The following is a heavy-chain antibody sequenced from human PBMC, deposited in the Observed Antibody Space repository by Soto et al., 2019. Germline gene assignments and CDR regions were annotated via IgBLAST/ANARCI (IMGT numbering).Heavy chain of an antibody. Sequence: QVQLVQSGAEVKKPGSSVKVSCKASGGTFSSYAISWVRQAPGQGLEWMGGIIPIFGTANYAQKFQGRVTITADESTSTAYMELSSLRSADTAVYYCAREVAARPRAEYFQHWGQGTLVTVSS. D-gene: IGHD6-6*01. J-gene: IGHJ1*01. CDR3: AREVAARPRAEYFQH. V-gene: IGHV1-69*01. CDR1: GGTFSSYA. CDR2: IIPIFGTA.